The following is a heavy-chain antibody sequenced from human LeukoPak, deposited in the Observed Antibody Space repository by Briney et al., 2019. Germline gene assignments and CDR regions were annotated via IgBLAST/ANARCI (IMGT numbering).Heavy chain of an antibody. CDR2: IYHSGST. D-gene: IGHD1-26*01. Sequence: SETLSLTCAVSGGSISSGGYSWSWIRQPPGKGLEWIGYIYHSGSTYYNPSLKSRVTISVDRSKNQFSLKLSSVTAADTAVYYCAGGSGSYYLHAFDIWGQGTMVTVSS. CDR3: AGGSGSYYLHAFDI. CDR1: GGSISSGGYS. J-gene: IGHJ3*02. V-gene: IGHV4-30-2*01.